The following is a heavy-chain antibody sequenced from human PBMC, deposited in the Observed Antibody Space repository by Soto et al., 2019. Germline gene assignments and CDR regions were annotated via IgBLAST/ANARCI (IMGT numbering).Heavy chain of an antibody. Sequence: QVQLVESGGGVVQPGRSLRLSCAASGFTFSSYAMHWVRQAPGKGLEWVAVISYDGSNKYYADSVKGRFTISRDNSKNTLYLQMNSLRAEDTAAYYCARERDIVVVPEGFTFDPWGQGTLVTVSS. V-gene: IGHV3-30-3*01. CDR1: GFTFSSYA. CDR3: ARERDIVVVPEGFTFDP. CDR2: ISYDGSNK. D-gene: IGHD2-15*01. J-gene: IGHJ5*02.